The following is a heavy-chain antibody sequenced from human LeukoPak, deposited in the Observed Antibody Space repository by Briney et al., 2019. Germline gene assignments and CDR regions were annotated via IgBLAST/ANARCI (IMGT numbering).Heavy chain of an antibody. CDR3: ARAKSSWSKPTCYYYGMDV. CDR2: IYYSGST. CDR1: GGSISSSSYY. V-gene: IGHV4-39*07. D-gene: IGHD6-13*01. Sequence: SETLSLTCTVSGGSISSSSYYWGWIRQPPGKGLKWIGSIYYSGSTYYNPSLKSRVTISVDTSKNQFSLKLSSVTAADTAVYYCARAKSSWSKPTCYYYGMDVWGQGTTVTVSS. J-gene: IGHJ6*02.